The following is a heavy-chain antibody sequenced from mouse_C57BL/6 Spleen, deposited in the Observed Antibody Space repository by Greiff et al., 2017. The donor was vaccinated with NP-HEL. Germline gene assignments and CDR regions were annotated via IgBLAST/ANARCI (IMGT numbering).Heavy chain of an antibody. CDR3: AREGLRRGFAY. D-gene: IGHD2-4*01. CDR2: IYPGDGDT. J-gene: IGHJ3*01. CDR1: GYAFSSSW. V-gene: IGHV1-82*01. Sequence: VQLQQSGPELVKPGASVKISCKASGYAFSSSWMNWVKQRPGKGLEWIGRIYPGDGDTNYNGKFKGKATLTADKSSSTAYMQLSSLTSEDSAVYVCAREGLRRGFAYWGQGTLVTVSA.